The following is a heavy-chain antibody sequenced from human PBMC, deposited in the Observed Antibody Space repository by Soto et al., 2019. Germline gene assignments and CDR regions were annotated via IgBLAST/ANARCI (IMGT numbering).Heavy chain of an antibody. D-gene: IGHD3-10*01. Sequence: ASVKVSCKASGNTFSSYGISWVRQAPGQGLEWMGWISAYHGNTSSAQKVQGRVTMTTDTSTSTAYMELRGLRSDDTAVYYCARDRSPITMVRGVVIDDAFDIWGQGTMVTVSS. CDR1: GNTFSSYG. CDR2: ISAYHGNT. V-gene: IGHV1-18*01. J-gene: IGHJ3*02. CDR3: ARDRSPITMVRGVVIDDAFDI.